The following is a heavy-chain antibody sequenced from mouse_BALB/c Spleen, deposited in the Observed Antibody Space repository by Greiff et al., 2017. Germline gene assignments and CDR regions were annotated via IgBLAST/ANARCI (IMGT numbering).Heavy chain of an antibody. Sequence: EVQLQESGPGLVKPSQSLSLTCSVTGYSFTSGYFWYWIRQFPGDKLEWMSYISYDSSNNYNPTLKNRITITRDTSKNLFFLKLSSVTTEDTATYYCARGDYGGSKYWFAYWGQGTLVTVSA. D-gene: IGHD1-1*01. V-gene: IGHV3-6*02. CDR3: ARGDYGGSKYWFAY. CDR1: GYSFTSGYF. CDR2: ISYDSSN. J-gene: IGHJ3*01.